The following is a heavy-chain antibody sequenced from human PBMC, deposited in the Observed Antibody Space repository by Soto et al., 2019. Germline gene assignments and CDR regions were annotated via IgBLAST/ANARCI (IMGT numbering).Heavy chain of an antibody. V-gene: IGHV3-48*03. D-gene: IGHD3-3*01. CDR1: GLNFSTYE. CDR3: EIFGVVITFHR. CDR2: IIVRGSTT. Sequence: HPGGSLRLSCGASGLNFSTYEMNWVRQAPGKGLEWVSYIIVRGSTTYYADSVRGRFNISRDNAKNSLYLEMKFLRAEDTAVYHCEIFGVVITFHRWGHGTLVTVSS. J-gene: IGHJ4*03.